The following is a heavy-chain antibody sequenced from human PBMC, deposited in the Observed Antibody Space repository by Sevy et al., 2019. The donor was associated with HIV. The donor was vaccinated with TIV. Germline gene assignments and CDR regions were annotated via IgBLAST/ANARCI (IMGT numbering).Heavy chain of an antibody. CDR1: GYTFTSYG. D-gene: IGHD3-22*01. J-gene: IGHJ6*02. Sequence: ASVKVSCKASGYTFTSYGISWVRQAPGQGLEWMGWISAYNGNTNHAQKLQGRVTMTTDTSTSTAYMELRSLRSDDTAVYYCARAVDPASYSSGYFYYYYYGMDVWGQGTTVTVSS. CDR3: ARAVDPASYSSGYFYYYYYGMDV. V-gene: IGHV1-18*01. CDR2: ISAYNGNT.